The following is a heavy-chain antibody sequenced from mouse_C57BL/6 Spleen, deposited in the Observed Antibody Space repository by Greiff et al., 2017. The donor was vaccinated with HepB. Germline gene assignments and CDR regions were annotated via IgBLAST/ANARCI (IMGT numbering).Heavy chain of an antibody. CDR3: ARGGDGFSPFAY. CDR1: GFTFSDYG. J-gene: IGHJ3*01. CDR2: ISSGSSTI. Sequence: EVKVVESGGGLVKPGGSLKLSCAASGFTFSDYGMHWVRQAPEKGLEWVAYISSGSSTIYYADTVKGRFTISRDNAKNTLFLQMTSLRSEDTAMYYCARGGDGFSPFAYWGQGTLVTVSA. V-gene: IGHV5-17*01. D-gene: IGHD2-3*01.